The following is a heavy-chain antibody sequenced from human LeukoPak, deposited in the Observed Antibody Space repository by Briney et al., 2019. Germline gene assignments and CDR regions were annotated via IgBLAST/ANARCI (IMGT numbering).Heavy chain of an antibody. J-gene: IGHJ4*02. CDR3: AKRMGGTPDY. Sequence: PGGSLRLSCVASGLIFSNYAMTWGRQAPGKGLGWVSAIVGHGVGKDYADSVKGRFTISRDNSKNTLYLQMNSLRAEDTALYYCAKRMGGTPDYWGLGTLVTVS. CDR1: GLIFSNYA. V-gene: IGHV3-23*01. D-gene: IGHD1-26*01. CDR2: IVGHGVGK.